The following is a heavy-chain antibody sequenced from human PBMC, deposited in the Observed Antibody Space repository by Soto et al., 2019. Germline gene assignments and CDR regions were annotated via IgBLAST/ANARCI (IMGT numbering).Heavy chain of an antibody. V-gene: IGHV1-46*01. CDR2: IYPGGVNI. CDR3: TTDEGSDLPWY. D-gene: IGHD1-26*01. Sequence: ASVKVSCKAIGYSFTSHYMHWVRQAPGQGLEWMGTIYPGGVNIGYAQKFKGRVTMTKDTSTSTVYMELNSLTSEDTAVYYCTTDEGSDLPWYWGQGTLVTVS. J-gene: IGHJ4*02. CDR1: GYSFTSHY.